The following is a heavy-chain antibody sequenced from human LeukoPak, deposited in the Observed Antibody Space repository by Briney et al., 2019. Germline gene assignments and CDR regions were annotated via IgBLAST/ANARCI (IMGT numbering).Heavy chain of an antibody. CDR2: MFHSGDT. CDR1: CYSISSGSY. CDR3: AKVGAYGDYARHDY. J-gene: IGHJ4*02. D-gene: IGHD4-17*01. V-gene: IGHV4-38-2*01. Sequence: NPSETLSLTCAVSCYSISSGSYWGWIRQPPGKGLEWIGNMFHSGDTYHNPSLKSRVTISADTSKNQFSLKLTSVTAADTAVYYCAKVGAYGDYARHDYWGQGTLVTVSS.